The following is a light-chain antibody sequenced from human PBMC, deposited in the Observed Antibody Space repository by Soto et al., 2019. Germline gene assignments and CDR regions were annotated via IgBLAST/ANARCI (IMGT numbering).Light chain of an antibody. J-gene: IGKJ1*01. CDR3: QHYYSYSEA. CDR1: QTISSW. CDR2: KAS. V-gene: IGKV1-5*03. Sequence: DIQMTQPPSTLSGSVGDRVTITCRANQTISSWLAWYQQKPGKAPKLLIYKASTLKSGVPSRFSGSGSGTEYTLTISSLEPDDFATYYCQHYYSYSEAFGQGTKVDIK.